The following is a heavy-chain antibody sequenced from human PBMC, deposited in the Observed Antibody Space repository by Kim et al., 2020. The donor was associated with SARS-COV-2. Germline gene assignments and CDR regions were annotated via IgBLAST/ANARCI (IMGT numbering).Heavy chain of an antibody. Sequence: ASVKVSCKASGYTFTSYYMHWVRQAPGQGLEWMGIINPSGGSTSYAQKFQGRVTMTRDTSTSTVYMELSSLRSEDTAVYYCARDGPKGRITIFGVVNTFDYWGQGTLVTVSS. CDR1: GYTFTSYY. CDR2: INPSGGST. CDR3: ARDGPKGRITIFGVVNTFDY. J-gene: IGHJ4*02. V-gene: IGHV1-46*01. D-gene: IGHD3-3*01.